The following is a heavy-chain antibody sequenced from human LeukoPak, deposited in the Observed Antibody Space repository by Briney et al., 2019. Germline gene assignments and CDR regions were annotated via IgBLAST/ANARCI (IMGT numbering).Heavy chain of an antibody. D-gene: IGHD1-26*01. Sequence: GGSLRLACAASGFTFDDYAMNWVRQPPGKGLGWVSSIAGTGGSTYYADSVKGRFTLSRDNSENTLYLQLNRLRAEDSGIYYCAKAFRIVGIGNPDDAFDVWGQGTVVTVS. J-gene: IGHJ3*01. CDR2: IAGTGGST. CDR3: AKAFRIVGIGNPDDAFDV. CDR1: GFTFDDYA. V-gene: IGHV3-23*01.